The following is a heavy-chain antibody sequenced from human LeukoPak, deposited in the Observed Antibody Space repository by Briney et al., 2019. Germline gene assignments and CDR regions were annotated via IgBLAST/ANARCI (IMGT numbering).Heavy chain of an antibody. V-gene: IGHV1-69*06. CDR3: ARDEGRDIVVVPAATS. D-gene: IGHD2-2*01. CDR1: GGTFSSYA. Sequence: SVKVSCKASGGTFSSYAISWVRQAPGQGLEWMGGIIPIFGTANYAQKFQGRVTITADKSTSTAYMELSSLRSEDTAVYYCARDEGRDIVVVPAATSWGQGTLVTVSS. J-gene: IGHJ4*02. CDR2: IIPIFGTA.